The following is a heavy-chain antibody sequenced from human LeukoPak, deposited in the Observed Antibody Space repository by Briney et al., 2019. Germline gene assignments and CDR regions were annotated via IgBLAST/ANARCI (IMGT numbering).Heavy chain of an antibody. Sequence: ASVKVSCKASGYTFTSYYIHWVRQAPGQGLEWMGLINPSGGSTNYAQKFQGRVTMTRDTSTSTVYMELSSLRSEDTAVYYCARDPPGRPYSSSSYGWGQGTLVTVSS. CDR1: GYTFTSYY. V-gene: IGHV1-46*01. CDR2: INPSGGST. J-gene: IGHJ4*02. CDR3: ARDPPGRPYSSSSYG. D-gene: IGHD6-6*01.